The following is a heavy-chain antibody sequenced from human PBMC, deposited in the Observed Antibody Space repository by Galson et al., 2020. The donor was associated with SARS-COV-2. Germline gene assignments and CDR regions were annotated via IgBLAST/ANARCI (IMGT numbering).Heavy chain of an antibody. J-gene: IGHJ5*02. CDR1: GGTFSSYA. D-gene: IGHD2-2*02. CDR2: IIPILGIA. V-gene: IGHV1-69*10. Sequence: SVKVSCKASGGTFSSYAISWVRQAPGQGLEWMGGIIPILGIANYAQKFQGRVTITADKSTSTAYMELSSLRSEDTAVYYCAREGNYCSSTSCYNGNWFDPWGQGTLVTVSS. CDR3: AREGNYCSSTSCYNGNWFDP.